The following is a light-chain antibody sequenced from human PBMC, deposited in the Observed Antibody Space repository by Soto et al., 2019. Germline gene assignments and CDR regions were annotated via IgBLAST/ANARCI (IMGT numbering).Light chain of an antibody. CDR3: QHYNDSPPT. J-gene: IGKJ1*01. Sequence: EIVMTQSPATLSMSPGERATLSCRASQSVSSNLAWYQQKPGQAPRLLIYGASTRATGIPARFSGSGSGTEFTLTISSLQSEDFVVYSCQHYNDSPPTFGQGTKVEIK. V-gene: IGKV3-15*01. CDR2: GAS. CDR1: QSVSSN.